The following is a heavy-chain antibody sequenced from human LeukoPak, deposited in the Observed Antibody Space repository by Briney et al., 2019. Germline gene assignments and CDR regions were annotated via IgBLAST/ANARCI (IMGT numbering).Heavy chain of an antibody. V-gene: IGHV3-21*01. D-gene: IGHD3-22*01. CDR2: ISSSSSYI. Sequence: PGGSLRLSCAASGFTFSSYSMNWVRQAPGKGLEWVSSISSSSSYIYYADSVKGRFTISRDNAKNSLCLQMNSLRAEDTAAYYCARDITMIVVVTSYFDYWGQGTLVTVSS. CDR1: GFTFSSYS. CDR3: ARDITMIVVVTSYFDY. J-gene: IGHJ4*02.